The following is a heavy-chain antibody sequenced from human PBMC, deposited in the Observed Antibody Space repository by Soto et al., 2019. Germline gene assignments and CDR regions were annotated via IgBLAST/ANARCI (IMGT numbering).Heavy chain of an antibody. V-gene: IGHV3-30-3*01. CDR1: GFTFSSYA. CDR2: ISYDGSNK. D-gene: IGHD6-19*01. J-gene: IGHJ6*02. Sequence: LGLSCAASGFTFSSYAMHWVRQAPGKGLEWVAVISYDGSNKYYADSVKGRFTISRDNSKNTLYLQMNSLRAEDTAVYYCARDMAVAGIYYYYYYGMDVWGQGTTVTVSS. CDR3: ARDMAVAGIYYYYYYGMDV.